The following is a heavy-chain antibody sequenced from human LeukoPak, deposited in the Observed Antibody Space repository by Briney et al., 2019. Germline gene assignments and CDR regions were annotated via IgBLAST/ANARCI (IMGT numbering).Heavy chain of an antibody. CDR2: LYYTGST. J-gene: IGHJ4*02. D-gene: IGHD1-26*01. Sequence: PSETLSLTCTVSGYSISSGYYWDWIRQPPGKGLEWIGYLYYTGSTNYNPSLKSRVTISVDTSKNQFSLKLSSVTAADTAVYYCARGRWVDYRGQGTLVTVSS. V-gene: IGHV4-61*01. CDR1: GYSISSGYY. CDR3: ARGRWVDY.